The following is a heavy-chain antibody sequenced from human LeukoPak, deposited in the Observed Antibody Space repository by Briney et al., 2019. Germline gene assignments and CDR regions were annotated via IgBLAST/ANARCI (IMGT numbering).Heavy chain of an antibody. V-gene: IGHV4-4*09. Sequence: SETLSLTCTVFGGSISGYYWSWIRQPPGKGLEWIGYIYTSGSTNYNPSLKSRVTISVDTSKNQFSLRLSSVTAADTAMYFCARAYSRSYSHFDDWGQGTLVTVSS. J-gene: IGHJ4*02. CDR3: ARAYSRSYSHFDD. CDR1: GGSISGYY. CDR2: IYTSGST. D-gene: IGHD1-26*01.